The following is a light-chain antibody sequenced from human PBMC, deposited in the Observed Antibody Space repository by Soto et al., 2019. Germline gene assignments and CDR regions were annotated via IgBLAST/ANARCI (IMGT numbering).Light chain of an antibody. CDR1: QDISSY. V-gene: IGKV1-9*01. CDR2: DAA. J-gene: IGKJ2*01. CDR3: QQLNSDPHT. Sequence: IKLTHSPSSLSASDGDRVTMTCRASQDISSYLAWYQQTPGKAPILLIYDAATLQSGVPSRFSGSGSGTDFTLTISSLQPEDFATYYCQQLNSDPHTFGQGTK.